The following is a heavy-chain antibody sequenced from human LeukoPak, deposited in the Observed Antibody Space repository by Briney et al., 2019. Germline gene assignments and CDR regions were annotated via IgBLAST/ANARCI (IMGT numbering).Heavy chain of an antibody. D-gene: IGHD6-19*01. J-gene: IGHJ4*02. CDR2: ISYDGSNK. CDR1: GFTFSSYG. V-gene: IGHV3-30*03. CDR3: ARDHGSGWFGPIDY. Sequence: GGSLRLSCAASGFTFSSYGMHWVRQAPGKGLEWVAVISYDGSNKYYADSVKGRFTISRDNSKNTLYLQMNSLRAEDTAVYYCARDHGSGWFGPIDYWGQGTLVTVSS.